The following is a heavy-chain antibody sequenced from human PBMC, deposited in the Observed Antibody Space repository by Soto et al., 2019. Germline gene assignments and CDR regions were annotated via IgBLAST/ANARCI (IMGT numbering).Heavy chain of an antibody. CDR3: ARGGVEMATKIESYYYYGMDV. Sequence: SVKFPCKASGRTFSRYATSLVRQAPGQGLEWMGGIIPIFGTANYAQKFQGRVTITADESTSTAYMELSSLRSEDTAVYYCARGGVEMATKIESYYYYGMDVWGQGTTVTVSS. J-gene: IGHJ6*02. CDR2: IIPIFGTA. D-gene: IGHD5-12*01. CDR1: GRTFSRYA. V-gene: IGHV1-69*13.